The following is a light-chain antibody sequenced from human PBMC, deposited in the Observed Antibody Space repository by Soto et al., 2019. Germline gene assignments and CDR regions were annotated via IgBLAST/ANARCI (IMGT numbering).Light chain of an antibody. J-gene: IGKJ3*01. CDR1: QSVNSY. CDR3: QHRSGFT. V-gene: IGKV3-11*01. CDR2: DAS. Sequence: EIVLTQSPSSLSLSPGERATLSCRASQSVNSYLAWYQQKPGQASRLLIHDASHRATGIPVRFSGSGSGTDFTLTISGLEPDDFAVYCCQHRSGFTFGPGTKVDI.